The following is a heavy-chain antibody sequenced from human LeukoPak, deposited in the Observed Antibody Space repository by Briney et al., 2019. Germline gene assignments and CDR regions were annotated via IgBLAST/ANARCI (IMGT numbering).Heavy chain of an antibody. CDR2: LSDGGRST. V-gene: IGHV3-23*01. D-gene: IGHD1-14*01. CDR3: AKDAEGPLDY. J-gene: IGHJ4*02. Sequence: GGSLRLSCAASGLTFSSYGMSWARQAPGKGLEWVSGLSDGGRSTYYADSVKGRFTISRDNSKNTLYLQMNSLRGEDTAVYYCAKDAEGPLDYWGQRTLVTVSS. CDR1: GLTFSSYG.